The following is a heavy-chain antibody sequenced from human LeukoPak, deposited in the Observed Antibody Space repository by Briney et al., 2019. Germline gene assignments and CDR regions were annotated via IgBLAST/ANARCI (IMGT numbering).Heavy chain of an antibody. V-gene: IGHV7-4-1*02. J-gene: IGHJ5*02. Sequence: GASVKVSCKASGYTFTSYAMNWVRQAPGQGLEWMGWINTNTGNPTYAQGFTGRFVFSLDTSVSTAYLQISRLKAEDTAVYYCASDYSGYPSNWFDPWGQGTLVTVSS. CDR1: GYTFTSYA. CDR2: INTNTGNP. D-gene: IGHD5-12*01. CDR3: ASDYSGYPSNWFDP.